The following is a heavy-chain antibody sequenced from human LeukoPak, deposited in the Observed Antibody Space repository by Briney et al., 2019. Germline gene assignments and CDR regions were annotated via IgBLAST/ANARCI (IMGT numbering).Heavy chain of an antibody. CDR3: ANTTWGVYYFDY. CDR1: GFTFSSYA. CDR2: ISYDGSNK. V-gene: IGHV3-30-3*01. D-gene: IGHD3-10*01. J-gene: IGHJ4*02. Sequence: PGGSLRLSCAASGFTFSSYAMHWVRQAPGKGPEWVAVISYDGSNKYYADSVKGRFTISRDNSKNTLYLQINSLRAEDTAVYYCANTTWGVYYFDYWGQGTLVTVSS.